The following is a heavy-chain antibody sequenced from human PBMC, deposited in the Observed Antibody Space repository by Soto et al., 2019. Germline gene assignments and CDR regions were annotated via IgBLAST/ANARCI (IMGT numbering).Heavy chain of an antibody. Sequence: ASVKVSCKASGYTFTSYGISWVRQAPGQGLEWMGWISAYNGNTNYAQKLQGRVTMTTDTSTSTAYMELRSLRSDDTAVYYCARKGVSSSWYPFRPNYAMDVWGPGTTLTVSS. D-gene: IGHD6-13*01. J-gene: IGHJ6*02. CDR3: ARKGVSSSWYPFRPNYAMDV. CDR1: GYTFTSYG. CDR2: ISAYNGNT. V-gene: IGHV1-18*04.